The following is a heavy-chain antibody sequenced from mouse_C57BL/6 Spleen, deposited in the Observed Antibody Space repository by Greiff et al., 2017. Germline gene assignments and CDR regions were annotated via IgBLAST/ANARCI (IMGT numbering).Heavy chain of an antibody. D-gene: IGHD1-1*01. CDR2: IWRGGST. Sequence: QVQLKESGPGLVQPSQSLSITCTVSGFSLTSYGVHWVRQSPGKGLEWLGVIWRGGSTDYNAAFMSRLSITKDNSKSQVFFKMNSLQADDTAIYYCAKNGGYYGLYAMDYWGQGTSVTVSS. CDR3: AKNGGYYGLYAMDY. CDR1: GFSLTSYG. J-gene: IGHJ4*01. V-gene: IGHV2-5*01.